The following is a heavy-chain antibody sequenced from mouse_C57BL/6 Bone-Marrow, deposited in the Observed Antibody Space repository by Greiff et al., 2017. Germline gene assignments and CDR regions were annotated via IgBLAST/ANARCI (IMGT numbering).Heavy chain of an antibody. V-gene: IGHV1-82*01. Sequence: VQLQESGPELVKPGASVKLSCKASGYTFSSSWMNWVKQRPGKGLEWIGRIYPGDGGTNYNEKFKGKATLTADKSSSTAYMQLSSLTSEDSAVYFCARAAYYGNFDYWGQGTTLTVAA. CDR1: GYTFSSSW. J-gene: IGHJ2*01. D-gene: IGHD2-10*01. CDR3: ARAAYYGNFDY. CDR2: IYPGDGGT.